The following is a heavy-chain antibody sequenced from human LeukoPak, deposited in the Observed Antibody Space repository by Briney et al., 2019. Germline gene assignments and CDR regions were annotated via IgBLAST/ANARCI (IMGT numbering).Heavy chain of an antibody. D-gene: IGHD1-26*01. V-gene: IGHV3-30-3*01. Sequence: GGSLRLSCAASEFTFSNYAIHWVRQAPGKGLEWVAVISYDGSNKYYADSVKGRFTISRDNSKNTLYLQTNSLRTDDTAVYYCARGLVSGSQRGYFGYWGHGTLVTVSS. CDR2: ISYDGSNK. J-gene: IGHJ4*01. CDR1: EFTFSNYA. CDR3: ARGLVSGSQRGYFGY.